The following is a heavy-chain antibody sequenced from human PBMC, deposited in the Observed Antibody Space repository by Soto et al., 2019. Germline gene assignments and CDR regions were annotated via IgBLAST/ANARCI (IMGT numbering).Heavy chain of an antibody. J-gene: IGHJ6*02. CDR3: ARAVTHYYYGMDV. Sequence: QVQLVESGAEVKKPGASVKVSCNASGYTFTSYYMHWVRQAPGQGLEWMGIINPSGGSTSYAQKFQGRVTMTRDTSTSTVYMELSSLRSEDTAVYYCARAVTHYYYGMDVWGQGTTVTVSS. V-gene: IGHV1-46*01. CDR2: INPSGGST. D-gene: IGHD4-4*01. CDR1: GYTFTSYY.